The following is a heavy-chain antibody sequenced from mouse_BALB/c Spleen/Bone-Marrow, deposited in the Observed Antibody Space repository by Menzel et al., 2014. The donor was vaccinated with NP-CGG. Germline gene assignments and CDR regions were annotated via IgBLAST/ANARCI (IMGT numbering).Heavy chain of an antibody. Sequence: DVKLVESGGGLVQPGDSLRLSCATSGFTFSDFYMEWVRQPPGKRLEWIATSRNRAKYYTTEYSASVKGRFIASRDTSHSVLYLQMNALRAEDTAIYYCARDVGYGNYFVYWGQGTLVTVSA. CDR1: GFTFSDFY. D-gene: IGHD2-1*01. V-gene: IGHV7-1*02. CDR2: SRNRAKYYTT. J-gene: IGHJ3*01. CDR3: ARDVGYGNYFVY.